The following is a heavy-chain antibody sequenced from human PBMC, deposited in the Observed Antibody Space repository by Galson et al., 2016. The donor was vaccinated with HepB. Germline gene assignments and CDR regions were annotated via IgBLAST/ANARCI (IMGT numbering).Heavy chain of an antibody. CDR2: VSGSGGTA. V-gene: IGHV3-23*01. CDR1: GFTLSSYA. J-gene: IGHJ3*02. Sequence: SLRLSCAASGFTLSSYAMGWLSWVRQAPGKGPEWVSVVSGSGGTAYYADSVKGRFTIPSDESKKTVYLEMNSLRADDTAVYYCAKVLVTTVGATTHSFDIWGQGTMVTVSS. CDR3: AKVLVTTVGATTHSFDI. D-gene: IGHD1-26*01.